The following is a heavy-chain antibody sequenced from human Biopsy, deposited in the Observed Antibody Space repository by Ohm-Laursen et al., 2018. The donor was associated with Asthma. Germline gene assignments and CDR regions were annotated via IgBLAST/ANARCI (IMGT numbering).Heavy chain of an antibody. V-gene: IGHV7-4-1*02. CDR2: TNTNPGNP. CDR1: GYTVTRYA. CDR3: ARMISYYDEMRDPFFDY. J-gene: IGHJ4*02. Sequence: ATVKISCKASGYTVTRYAINWVRQPPGQGLGWMGWTNTNPGNPTYAQGFTGRFVFSLDTSVNTAHLQISSLKAEDTAVYFCARMISYYDEMRDPFFDYWGQGTLVTVSS. D-gene: IGHD3-16*01.